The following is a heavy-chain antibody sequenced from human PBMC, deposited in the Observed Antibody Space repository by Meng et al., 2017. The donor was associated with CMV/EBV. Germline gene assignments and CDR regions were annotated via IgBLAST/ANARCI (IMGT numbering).Heavy chain of an antibody. V-gene: IGHV4-30-4*08. Sequence: LTCTVSGGSISSADYYWSWIRQPPGKGLEWIGYIDYSGSTYYNPSLKSRVTMSVDMSKNQFSLRLSSVTAADTAVYYCARGYGGAFDIWGQGTMVTVSS. CDR2: IDYSGST. J-gene: IGHJ3*02. CDR1: GGSISSADYY. D-gene: IGHD3-10*01. CDR3: ARGYGGAFDI.